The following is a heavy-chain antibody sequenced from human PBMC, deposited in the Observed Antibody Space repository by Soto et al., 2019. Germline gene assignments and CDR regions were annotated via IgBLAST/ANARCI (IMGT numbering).Heavy chain of an antibody. CDR2: IKQDGSEK. Sequence: GGSLRLSCAASGFTFSSYWMSWVRQAPGKGLEWVANIKQDGSEKYYVDSVKGRFTISRDNAKNSLYLQMNSLRAEDTAVYYCARWSYGDLKYYFDYWGQGTLVTVSS. J-gene: IGHJ4*02. V-gene: IGHV3-7*01. CDR1: GFTFSSYW. CDR3: ARWSYGDLKYYFDY. D-gene: IGHD4-17*01.